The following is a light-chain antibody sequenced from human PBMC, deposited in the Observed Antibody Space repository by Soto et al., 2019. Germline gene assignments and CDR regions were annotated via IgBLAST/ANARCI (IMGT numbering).Light chain of an antibody. CDR2: DAS. CDR1: QSISSW. J-gene: IGKJ1*01. Sequence: DIQMTQSPSTLSASVGDRVTITCRASQSISSWLAWYQQKPGKAPKLLIYDASSLESGVPSRFSGSGSGTEFTITISSLQPNDFATYYCQQYNSYSPEKTFGQGTKVEIK. CDR3: QQYNSYSPEKT. V-gene: IGKV1-5*01.